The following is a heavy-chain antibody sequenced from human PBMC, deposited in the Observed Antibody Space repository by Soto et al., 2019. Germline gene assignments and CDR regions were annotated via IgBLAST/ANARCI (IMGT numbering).Heavy chain of an antibody. CDR2: IYNSGTT. CDR3: AAFLGAHWYFDL. V-gene: IGHV4-30-4*08. Sequence: QVQLQESGPGLVKPSQTLSLTCTVSGGSISSGDYYWTWIRQPPGKGLEWIGYIYNSGTTYYSPSLKSRVTMSLDTSKSQFSVKLSSVTAADTAVYYCAAFLGAHWYFDLWVRGTLVTVST. J-gene: IGHJ2*01. D-gene: IGHD1-26*01. CDR1: GGSISSGDYY.